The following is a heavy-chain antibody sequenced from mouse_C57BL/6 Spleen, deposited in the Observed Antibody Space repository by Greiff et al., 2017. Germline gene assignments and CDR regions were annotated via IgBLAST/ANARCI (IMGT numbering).Heavy chain of an antibody. CDR3: ARPLYDYGFDY. D-gene: IGHD2-4*01. Sequence: EVQRVESGGDLVKPGGSLKLSCAASGFTFSSYGMSWVRQTPDKRLEWVATISSGGSYTYYPDSVKGRFTISRDNAKNTLYLQMSSLKSEDTAMYYCARPLYDYGFDYWGQGTTLTVSS. CDR2: ISSGGSYT. V-gene: IGHV5-6*01. J-gene: IGHJ2*01. CDR1: GFTFSSYG.